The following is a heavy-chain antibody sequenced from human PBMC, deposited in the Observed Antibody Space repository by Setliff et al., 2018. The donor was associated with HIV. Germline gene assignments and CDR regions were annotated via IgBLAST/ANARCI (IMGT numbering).Heavy chain of an antibody. CDR2: IYSNGNT. J-gene: IGHJ5*02. CDR3: ARQIWNESPGYGFDP. V-gene: IGHV4-61*02. D-gene: IGHD3-22*01. CDR1: GGSISSRSYY. Sequence: PSETLSLTCTVSGGSISSRSYYWSWLRQPAGKGLEWIGRIYSNGNTDYNPSLNSRVTVSKDTTKHHLSLRLSSVTAADTAVYYCARQIWNESPGYGFDPWGQGTLVTVSS.